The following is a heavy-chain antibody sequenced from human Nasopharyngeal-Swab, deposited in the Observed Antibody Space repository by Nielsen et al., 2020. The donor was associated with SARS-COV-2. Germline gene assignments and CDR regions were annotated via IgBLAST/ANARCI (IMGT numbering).Heavy chain of an antibody. CDR2: IYPGDSDT. CDR1: GYSFSTYW. CDR3: ARLSTAVIARFFDY. J-gene: IGHJ4*02. D-gene: IGHD5-18*01. Sequence: GESLKISCKGSGYSFSTYWVGWVRQMPGKGLEWMGSIYPGDSDTRYSPSFQGQVTISADKSISTAFLQWSSLKASDSATYYCARLSTAVIARFFDYRGQGTLLTVSS. V-gene: IGHV5-51*01.